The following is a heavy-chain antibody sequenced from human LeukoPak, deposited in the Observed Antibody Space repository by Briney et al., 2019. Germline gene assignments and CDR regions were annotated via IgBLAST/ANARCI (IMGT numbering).Heavy chain of an antibody. CDR3: ASGYSGYDYSQSWGYYYYYMDV. CDR1: GGSISSYY. Sequence: SETLSLTCTVSGGSISSYYWSWIRQPAGKGLEWIGRIYTSGSTNYNPSLKSRVTMSVDTSKNQFSLKLSSVTAADTAVYYCASGYSGYDYSQSWGYYYYYMDVWGKGTTVTVSS. CDR2: IYTSGST. D-gene: IGHD5-12*01. V-gene: IGHV4-4*07. J-gene: IGHJ6*03.